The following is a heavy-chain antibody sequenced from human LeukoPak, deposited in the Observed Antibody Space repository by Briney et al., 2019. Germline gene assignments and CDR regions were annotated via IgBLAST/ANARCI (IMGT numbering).Heavy chain of an antibody. V-gene: IGHV3-21*01. Sequence: GGSLRLSCAASGFIFSSYSMNWVRQAPGKGLEWVSSISSSGSYIYYADSVKGRFTISRDNAKNSLYLQMNSLRVEDTAVYYCAREYYYGSGSGAFDIWGQGTMVTVSS. D-gene: IGHD3-10*01. CDR2: ISSSGSYI. J-gene: IGHJ3*02. CDR1: GFIFSSYS. CDR3: AREYYYGSGSGAFDI.